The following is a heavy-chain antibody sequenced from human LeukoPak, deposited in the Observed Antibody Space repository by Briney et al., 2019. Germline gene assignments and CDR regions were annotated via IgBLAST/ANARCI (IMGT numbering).Heavy chain of an antibody. CDR3: ARAPDYGDYVGWFDP. CDR2: IIPIFGTA. Sequence: SVKVSCKASGGTFSSYAISWVRQAPGQGLEWMGGIIPIFGTANYAQKFQGRVTTTADESTSTAYMELSSLRSEDTAVYYCARAPDYGDYVGWFDPWGQGTLVTVSS. D-gene: IGHD4-17*01. CDR1: GGTFSSYA. V-gene: IGHV1-69*01. J-gene: IGHJ5*02.